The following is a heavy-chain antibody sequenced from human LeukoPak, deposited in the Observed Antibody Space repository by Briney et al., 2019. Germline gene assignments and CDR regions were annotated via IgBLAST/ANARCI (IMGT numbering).Heavy chain of an antibody. CDR3: ARYYYGSGSYYYYYYYYMDV. Sequence: GGSLRLSCAASEFTFSTFSMNWVRQAPGKGLEWVSYISSSGSTIYYADSVKGRFTISRDNAKNSLYLQMNSLRAEDTAVYYCARYYYGSGSYYYYYYYYMDVWGKGTTVTISS. D-gene: IGHD3-10*01. CDR2: ISSSGSTI. V-gene: IGHV3-48*04. J-gene: IGHJ6*03. CDR1: EFTFSTFS.